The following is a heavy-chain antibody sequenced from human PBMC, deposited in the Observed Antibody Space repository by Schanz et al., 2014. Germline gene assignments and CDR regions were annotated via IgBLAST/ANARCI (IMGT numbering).Heavy chain of an antibody. CDR2: ISHSGGSK. CDR3: AKAEYDILTDSYSRLDP. J-gene: IGHJ5*02. Sequence: EQLLQSGGGLVQPGGSLRLSCAASGFTVSSNHMSWVRQAPGKGLEWVSSISHSGGSKYYADSVKGRFTISRDNAKNSLYLQMNSLSADDTAVFYCAKAEYDILTDSYSRLDPCGQGTLVTVSS. V-gene: IGHV3-11*01. CDR1: GFTVSSNH. D-gene: IGHD3-9*01.